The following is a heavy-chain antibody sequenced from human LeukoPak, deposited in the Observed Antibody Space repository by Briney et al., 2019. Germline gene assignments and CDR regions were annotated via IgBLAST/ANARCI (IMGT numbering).Heavy chain of an antibody. V-gene: IGHV3-23*01. J-gene: IGHJ4*02. CDR3: EKDANYYDSSAFFIPFDS. D-gene: IGHD3-22*01. CDR2: ISGNGQKT. Sequence: GESLRLSCSASGFTFSRFAMTWVRQLPGKGLQWVSTISGNGQKTYYGDSVTGRFSVSRDNSNNILFLQMDSLSTDDSALYYCEKDANYYDSSAFFIPFDSWGQGTLVTVSS. CDR1: GFTFSRFA.